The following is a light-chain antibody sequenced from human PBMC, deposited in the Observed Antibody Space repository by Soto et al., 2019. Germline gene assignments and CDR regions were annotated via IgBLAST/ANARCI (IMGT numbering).Light chain of an antibody. CDR3: QSYDSSLSGWV. CDR1: SSNIGAGYD. V-gene: IGLV1-40*01. Sequence: QSVLTQPPSVSGAPGQRVTISCTGSSSNIGAGYDVHWYQQPPGTAPKLLIYGNSNRPSGVPDRFSGSKSGTSASLAITGLQAEDEADYYCQSYDSSLSGWVFGTGTKLTVL. CDR2: GNS. J-gene: IGLJ1*01.